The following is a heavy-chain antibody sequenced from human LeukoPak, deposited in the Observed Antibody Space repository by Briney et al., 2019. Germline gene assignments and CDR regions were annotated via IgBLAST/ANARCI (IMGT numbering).Heavy chain of an antibody. CDR3: AKDRYYDSSGYAGITPVDY. CDR1: GYTFTSYD. J-gene: IGHJ4*02. Sequence: ASVKVSCKASGYTFTSYDINWVRQATGQGLEWMGWMNPNSGNTGYAQKFQGRVTMTRNTSISTAYMELSSLRAEDTAVYYCAKDRYYDSSGYAGITPVDYWGQGALVTVSS. V-gene: IGHV1-8*01. CDR2: MNPNSGNT. D-gene: IGHD3-22*01.